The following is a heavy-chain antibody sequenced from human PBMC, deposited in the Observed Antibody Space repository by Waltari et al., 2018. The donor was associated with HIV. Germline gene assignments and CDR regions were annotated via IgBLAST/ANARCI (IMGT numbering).Heavy chain of an antibody. V-gene: IGHV3-21*02. CDR1: GFTFSTYN. Sequence: EVQLVESGGGLVKPGETMRLSCAASGFTFSTYNLTWRRQAPGKGLEWVSSISGSSHFIYYADLVKGRFTISRDNAKNSLYLQMSSLRAEDTAVYYCARGLGSHFDYWGQGTLVTVSS. D-gene: IGHD1-26*01. CDR3: ARGLGSHFDY. J-gene: IGHJ4*02. CDR2: ISGSSHFI.